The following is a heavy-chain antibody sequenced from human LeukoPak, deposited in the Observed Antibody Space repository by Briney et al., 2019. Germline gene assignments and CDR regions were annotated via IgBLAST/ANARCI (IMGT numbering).Heavy chain of an antibody. J-gene: IGHJ4*02. CDR2: INHSGYT. CDR3: TRMTTGHDY. Sequence: SETLSLTCAVSGVSFDDYYWAWVRQTPGKGLEWIGEINHSGYTNDSPSLKGRVTLSIDTSRKQFSLNLRSVTVADAGIYYCTRMTTGHDYWGQGTLVTVSS. CDR1: GVSFDDYY. V-gene: IGHV4-34*01. D-gene: IGHD4-17*01.